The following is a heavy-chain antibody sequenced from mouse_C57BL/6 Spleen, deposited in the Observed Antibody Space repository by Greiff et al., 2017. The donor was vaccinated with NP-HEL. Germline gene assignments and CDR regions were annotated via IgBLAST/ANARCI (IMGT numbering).Heavy chain of an antibody. CDR2: INPNNGGT. D-gene: IGHD1-1*01. J-gene: IGHJ3*01. CDR1: GYTFTDYY. Sequence: EVQLQQSGPELVKPGASVKISCKASGYTFTDYYMNWVKQSHGKSLEWIGDINPNNGGTSYNQKFKGKATLTVAKSSSTAYMELRSLTSEDSAVYYCASPYYYGSSYGGFAYWGQGTLVTVSA. V-gene: IGHV1-26*01. CDR3: ASPYYYGSSYGGFAY.